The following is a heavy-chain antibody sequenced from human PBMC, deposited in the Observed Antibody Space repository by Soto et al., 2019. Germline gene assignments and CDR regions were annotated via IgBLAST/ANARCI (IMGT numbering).Heavy chain of an antibody. J-gene: IGHJ6*04. CDR3: AGTSSVQWYLMDV. V-gene: IGHV6-1*01. D-gene: IGHD1-7*01. CDR2: TYYRSKWYN. Sequence: SQTLSLTCAISGDSVSSNSAAWNWIRQSPSRGLEWLGRTYYRSKWYNDYAVSVKSRITINPDTSKNQFSLHLNSVTPEDTAVYCCAGTSSVQWYLMDVWDKGTTVTVSS. CDR1: GDSVSSNSAA.